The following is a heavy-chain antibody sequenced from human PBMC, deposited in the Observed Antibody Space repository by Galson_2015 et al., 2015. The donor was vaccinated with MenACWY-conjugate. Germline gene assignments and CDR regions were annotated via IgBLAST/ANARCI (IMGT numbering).Heavy chain of an antibody. V-gene: IGHV5-51*01. CDR2: ISPIDSKT. D-gene: IGHD6-19*01. CDR1: GYNFLTYW. Sequence: QPGAEVKKPGESLSISCMASGYNFLTYWVGWVRQVPGKGLEWEGLISPIDSKTRYSPAFEGRVTISADNSITTAYLQWNSLQASDTAMYSCARHPPGWRGMDVWGQGTTVTVSS. CDR3: ARHPPGWRGMDV. J-gene: IGHJ6*02.